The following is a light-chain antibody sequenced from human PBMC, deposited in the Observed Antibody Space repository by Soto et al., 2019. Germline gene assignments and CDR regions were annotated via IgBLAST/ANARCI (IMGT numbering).Light chain of an antibody. Sequence: QSVLTQPPSVSAAPGQKGTISCSGSSSNIGGNSVSWYQQLPGTAPKLLIYDDNNRPSGIPDRFSVSKSGTSATLGINGFQTGDEGDYYCGSWDSSMSAYVFGTGTTVTVL. V-gene: IGLV1-51*01. CDR2: DDN. J-gene: IGLJ1*01. CDR3: GSWDSSMSAYV. CDR1: SSNIGGNS.